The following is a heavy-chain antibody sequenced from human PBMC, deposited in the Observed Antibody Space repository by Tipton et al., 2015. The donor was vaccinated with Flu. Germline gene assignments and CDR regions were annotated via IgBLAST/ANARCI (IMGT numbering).Heavy chain of an antibody. CDR3: ASISGSYGGDY. V-gene: IGHV4-38-2*02. J-gene: IGHJ4*02. D-gene: IGHD1-26*01. CDR1: GYSISSGYY. CDR2: IYHSGST. Sequence: TLSLTCTVSGYSISSGYYWGWIRQPPGKGLEWIGSIYHSGSTYYNPSLKSRVTISVGTSENQFSLKLSSVTAADTAVYYCASISGSYGGDYWGQGTLVTVSS.